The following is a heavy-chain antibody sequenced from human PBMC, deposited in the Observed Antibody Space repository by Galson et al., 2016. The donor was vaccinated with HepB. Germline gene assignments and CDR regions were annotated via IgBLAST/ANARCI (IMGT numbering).Heavy chain of an antibody. CDR3: VRERNPGGNSPYFDY. J-gene: IGHJ4*02. D-gene: IGHD1-1*01. Sequence: LSLTCTVSGGSISSAGYYWSWIRQHPGKGLEWIGYIYYTGGTYFNPSLKSRVTISVDTSKNQFSLRVRSVTAADTAVYYCVRERNPGGNSPYFDYWGRGTLVTVSS. CDR2: IYYTGGT. CDR1: GGSISSAGYY. V-gene: IGHV4-31*03.